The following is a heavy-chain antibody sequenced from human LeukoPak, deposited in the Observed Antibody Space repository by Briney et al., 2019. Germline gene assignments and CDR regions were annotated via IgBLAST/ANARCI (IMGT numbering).Heavy chain of an antibody. J-gene: IGHJ6*03. V-gene: IGHV4-39*01. CDR2: IYYSGST. CDR3: ARQKGVPAAMAFDYYYYMDV. Sequence: SETLSLTCTVSGGSISSSSYYWGWIRQPPGKGLEWIGSIYYSGSTYYNPSLKSRVTISVDTSKNQFSLKLSSVTAADTAVYYCARQKGVPAAMAFDYYYYMDVRGKGTTVTVSS. CDR1: GGSISSSSYY. D-gene: IGHD2-2*01.